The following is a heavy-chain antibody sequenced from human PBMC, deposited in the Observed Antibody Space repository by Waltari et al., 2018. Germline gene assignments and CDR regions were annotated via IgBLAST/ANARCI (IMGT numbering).Heavy chain of an antibody. V-gene: IGHV4-59*08. J-gene: IGHJ4*02. D-gene: IGHD6-13*01. Sequence: QVQLQESGPGLVKPSETLSLTCTVSGGSISSYYWSWIRQPPGKGLEWIGYISYSGNTNYNPALQSRVTISLDTSKNQFSLNLSSVTAADTAVYYGARRGGYSSPDLYWGQGTLVTVSS. CDR3: ARRGGYSSPDLY. CDR2: ISYSGNT. CDR1: GGSISSYY.